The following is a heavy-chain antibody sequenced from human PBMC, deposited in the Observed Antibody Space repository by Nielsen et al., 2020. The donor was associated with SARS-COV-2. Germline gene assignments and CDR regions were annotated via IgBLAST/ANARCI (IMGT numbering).Heavy chain of an antibody. Sequence: GSLRLSCTVSGGSISSYYWSWIRQPPGKGLEWIGYIYYSGSTNYNPSLKSRVTISVDTSKNQFSLKLSSVTAADTAVYYCARGGGVPAAIRRWFDPWGQGTLVTVSS. D-gene: IGHD2-2*02. CDR2: IYYSGST. CDR1: GGSISSYY. CDR3: ARGGGVPAAIRRWFDP. V-gene: IGHV4-59*01. J-gene: IGHJ5*02.